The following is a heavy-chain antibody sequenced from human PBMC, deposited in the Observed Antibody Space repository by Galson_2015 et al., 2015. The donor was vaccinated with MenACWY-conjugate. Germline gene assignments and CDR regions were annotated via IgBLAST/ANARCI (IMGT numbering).Heavy chain of an antibody. D-gene: IGHD1-26*01. CDR3: AKRGAITASIWKDAFDI. CDR1: EFIFSDYW. CDR2: IWYDGSNK. Sequence: SLRLSCAASEFIFSDYWMSWVRQAPGKGLEWVAVIWYDGSNKYYADSVKGRFTISRDNSKNTVYLQMDSLRAEDTAMYYCAKRGAITASIWKDAFDIRGQGTMVTVSS. V-gene: IGHV3-33*08. J-gene: IGHJ3*02.